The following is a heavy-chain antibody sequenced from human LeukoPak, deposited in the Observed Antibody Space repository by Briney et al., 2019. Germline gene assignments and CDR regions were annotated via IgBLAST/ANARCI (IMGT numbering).Heavy chain of an antibody. V-gene: IGHV5-51*01. Sequence: GESLKISCKGSGYTFTSYWIGWVRQMPGKGLEWMGIIYPGDSDTRYSPSFQGQVTISADKSISTAYLQWSSLKASDTAMYYCARTDYGDYVGYYCYYGMDVWGQGTTVTVSS. CDR3: ARTDYGDYVGYYCYYGMDV. CDR1: GYTFTSYW. J-gene: IGHJ6*02. CDR2: IYPGDSDT. D-gene: IGHD4-17*01.